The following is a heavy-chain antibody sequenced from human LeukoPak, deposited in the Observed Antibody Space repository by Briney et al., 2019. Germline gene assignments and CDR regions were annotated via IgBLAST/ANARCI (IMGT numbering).Heavy chain of an antibody. J-gene: IGHJ4*02. D-gene: IGHD6-6*01. CDR3: AKAPSGYSSSSYYFDY. Sequence: GGSLRLSCAASGFTFDDYAMHWVRQAPGKGLEWVSGISWNSGSIGYADSVKGRFTISRDNAKNSVYLQMNSLRAEDMALYYCAKAPSGYSSSSYYFDYWGQGTLVTVSS. CDR2: ISWNSGSI. V-gene: IGHV3-9*03. CDR1: GFTFDDYA.